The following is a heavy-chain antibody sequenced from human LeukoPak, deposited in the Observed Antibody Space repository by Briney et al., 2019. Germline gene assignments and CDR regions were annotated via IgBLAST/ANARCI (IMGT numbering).Heavy chain of an antibody. J-gene: IGHJ4*02. CDR3: ARPAAGTQY. CDR2: IYPKSGGT. D-gene: IGHD6-13*01. V-gene: IGHV1-2*02. Sequence: ASLKGSCKASGYTFTGYYMHWVRQAPVQGRVWMGWIYPKSGGTNYAQRCQGRVTMTRDTSISKAYMELSRLRSDDTAVYYCARPAAGTQYWGQGTLVTVSS. CDR1: GYTFTGYY.